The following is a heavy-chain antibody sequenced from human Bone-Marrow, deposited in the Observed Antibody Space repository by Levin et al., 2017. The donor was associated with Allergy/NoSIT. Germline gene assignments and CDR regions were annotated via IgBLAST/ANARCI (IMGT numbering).Heavy chain of an antibody. CDR2: IWYDGSEE. CDR1: GFTFSSYG. J-gene: IGHJ6*02. CDR3: ARVRGYTYGLPDHGMDV. V-gene: IGHV3-33*01. D-gene: IGHD5-18*01. Sequence: QTGGSLRLSCAASGFTFSSYGMHWVRQAPGKGLEWVAVIWYDGSEEHYADSVKGRFTISRDNSKNRLYLQMNSLRVDDTGVYYCARVRGYTYGLPDHGMDVWGQGTTVTVAS.